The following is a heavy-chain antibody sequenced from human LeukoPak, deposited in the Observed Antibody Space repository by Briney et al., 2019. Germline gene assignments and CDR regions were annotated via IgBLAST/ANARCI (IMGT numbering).Heavy chain of an antibody. J-gene: IGHJ4*02. Sequence: LTGGSLRLSCAASGFTFSSYAMTWVRQAPGKGLEWVSTVSGGGGSTYYADSVKGRFTISRDNSKNTLYLQMNSLRAEDTAVYYCARDRYSGSYYPYFDYWGQGTLVTVSS. V-gene: IGHV3-23*01. CDR1: GFTFSSYA. CDR2: VSGGGGST. D-gene: IGHD1-26*01. CDR3: ARDRYSGSYYPYFDY.